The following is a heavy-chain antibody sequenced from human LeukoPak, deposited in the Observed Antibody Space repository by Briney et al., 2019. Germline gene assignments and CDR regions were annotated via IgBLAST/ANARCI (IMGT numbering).Heavy chain of an antibody. CDR1: GLIFSRYG. J-gene: IGHJ3*02. V-gene: IGHV3-23*01. CDR3: AKDSGIVGATDAFDI. Sequence: GGSLRLSCAASGLIFSRYGMHWVRQAPGKGLEWVSAISGSGGSTYYADSVKGRFTISRDNSKNTLYLQMNSLRAEDTAVYYCAKDSGIVGATDAFDIWGQGTMVTVSS. CDR2: ISGSGGST. D-gene: IGHD1-26*01.